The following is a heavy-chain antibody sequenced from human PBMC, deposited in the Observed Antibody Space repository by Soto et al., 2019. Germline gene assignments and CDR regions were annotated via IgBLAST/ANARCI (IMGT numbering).Heavy chain of an antibody. CDR1: SGSMYSGGYY. J-gene: IGHJ5*01. CDR2: IYYSGTS. V-gene: IGHV4-31*03. Sequence: PSETLSLTCTVSSGSMYSGGYYWSWLRQHPGKGLEWIGFIYYSGTSYYNPSLQSRVTIFVDPSKNQFSLRLTSVTAADTAVYYCERGRAVVNRRWFASWGPGPLAPSPQ. CDR3: ERGRAVVNRRWFAS.